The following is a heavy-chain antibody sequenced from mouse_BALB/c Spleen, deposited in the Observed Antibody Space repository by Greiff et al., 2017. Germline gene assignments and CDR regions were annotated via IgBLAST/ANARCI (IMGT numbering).Heavy chain of an antibody. CDR2: ISSGCSTI. CDR3: ARSRTNWDFDY. J-gene: IGHJ2*01. V-gene: IGHV5-17*02. Sequence: DVMLVESGGGLVQPGGSRKLSCAASGFTFSSFGMHWVRQAPEKGLEWVAYISSGCSTIYYADTVKGRFTISRDNPKNTLFLQMTSLRSEDTAMYYCARSRTNWDFDYWGQGTTLTVSS. CDR1: GFTFSSFG. D-gene: IGHD4-1*01.